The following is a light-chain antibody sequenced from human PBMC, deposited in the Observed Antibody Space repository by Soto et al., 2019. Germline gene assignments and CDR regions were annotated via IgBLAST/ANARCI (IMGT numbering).Light chain of an antibody. CDR1: SSDIGSYNL. V-gene: IGLV2-23*01. J-gene: IGLJ3*02. Sequence: QSALTQPASVSGSPGQSITISCTGTSSDIGSYNLVSWYQQHPGKAPKLIIYEGSRRPPGISNRFSGSKSANTASLTISGLQAEDESDYYCCSYAGSNTWVFGGGTKVTVL. CDR2: EGS. CDR3: CSYAGSNTWV.